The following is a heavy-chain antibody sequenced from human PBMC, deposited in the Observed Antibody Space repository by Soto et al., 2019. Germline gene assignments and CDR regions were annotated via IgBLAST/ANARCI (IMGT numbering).Heavy chain of an antibody. CDR3: ARGGLMVYAMFDY. CDR2: INHSGIT. J-gene: IGHJ4*02. D-gene: IGHD2-8*01. Sequence: QVQLKQWGAGLLKPSETLSLTCAVYGGSFSGYYWSWIRQPPGKGLEWIGEINHSGITKYNPSLKSRVTIAGYTAKNQFSLRLSSVTAADPALYYCARGGLMVYAMFDYWGQGTLVTVSS. CDR1: GGSFSGYY. V-gene: IGHV4-34*01.